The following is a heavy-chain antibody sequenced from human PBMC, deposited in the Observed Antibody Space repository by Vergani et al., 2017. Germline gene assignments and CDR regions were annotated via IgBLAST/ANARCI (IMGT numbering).Heavy chain of an antibody. Sequence: EVHLVESGGGLVQPGRSLRLSCSGSGFTLGDYAMTWVRQAPGKGLEWVANIKEDGTEKYYLDSVKGRFTISRDNAKNSLYLQMNSLRAEDTAVYYCAREGSGRIMITFGGVDQAFDIWGQGTMVTVSS. J-gene: IGHJ3*02. CDR2: IKEDGTEK. V-gene: IGHV3-7*01. CDR3: AREGSGRIMITFGGVDQAFDI. CDR1: GFTLGDYA. D-gene: IGHD3-16*01.